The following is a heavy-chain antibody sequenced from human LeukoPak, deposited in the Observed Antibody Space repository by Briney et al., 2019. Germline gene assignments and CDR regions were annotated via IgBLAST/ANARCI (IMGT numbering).Heavy chain of an antibody. CDR1: GFTFSSYS. V-gene: IGHV3-21*01. Sequence: PGGSLRLSCAASGFTFSSYSMNWVRHAPGKGLEWVSSISSSSSYIYYADSVKGRFTISRDNAKNSLYLQMNSLRAEGTAVYYCARYSYGSYRYFDLWGRGTLVTVSS. J-gene: IGHJ2*01. D-gene: IGHD5-18*01. CDR3: ARYSYGSYRYFDL. CDR2: ISSSSSYI.